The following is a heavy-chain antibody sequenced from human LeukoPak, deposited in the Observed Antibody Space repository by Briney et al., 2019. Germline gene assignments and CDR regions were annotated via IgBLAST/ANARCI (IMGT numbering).Heavy chain of an antibody. V-gene: IGHV3-23*01. Sequence: GGSLRLSCAASGFTFSSYAMSWVRQAPGKGLEWVSAISGSGGSTYYADSVKGRFTISRDNSKNTLYLQMNSLRAEDTAVYYCASNVVKMRYFDSFDYWGQGTLVTVSS. CDR1: GFTFSSYA. J-gene: IGHJ4*02. CDR2: ISGSGGST. D-gene: IGHD3-9*01. CDR3: ASNVVKMRYFDSFDY.